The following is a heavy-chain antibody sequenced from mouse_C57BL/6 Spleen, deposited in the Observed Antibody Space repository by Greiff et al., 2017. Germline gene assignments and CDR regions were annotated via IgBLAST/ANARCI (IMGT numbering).Heavy chain of an antibody. D-gene: IGHD1-1*01. CDR1: GYTFTSYG. J-gene: IGHJ3*01. V-gene: IGHV1-53*01. CDR2: INPSNGGT. Sequence: VQLQQPGTELVKPGASVKLSCKASGYTFTSYGMHWVQQRPGQGLEWIGNINPSNGGTNYNEKFKSKATLTVDKSSSTAYMQLSSLTSEDSSVYYCAKEYYCGPGGCAYWGQGTLVTVSA. CDR3: AKEYYCGPGGCAY.